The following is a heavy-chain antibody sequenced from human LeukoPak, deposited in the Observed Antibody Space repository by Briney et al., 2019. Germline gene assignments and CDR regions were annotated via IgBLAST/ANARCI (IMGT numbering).Heavy chain of an antibody. D-gene: IGHD3-22*01. CDR2: ISVSGGGGGT. V-gene: IGHV3-23*01. Sequence: GGSLRLSCAASGFTFSSYAMSWVRQAPGKGLEWVSVISVSGGGGGTYHADSVKGRFTISRDNSKNTLYLQMNSLRAEDTAVYYCARRGDSSGYFDYWGQGTLVTVSS. CDR1: GFTFSSYA. J-gene: IGHJ4*02. CDR3: ARRGDSSGYFDY.